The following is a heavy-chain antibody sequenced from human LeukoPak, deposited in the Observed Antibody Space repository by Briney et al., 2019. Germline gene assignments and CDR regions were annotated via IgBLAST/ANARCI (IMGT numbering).Heavy chain of an antibody. V-gene: IGHV3-23*01. D-gene: IGHD5-12*01. Sequence: GGSLRLSCAASGFTFSRLAMTWVRQAPGKGLEWVSTISASGTYYADSVKGRFTISRDNSKNTLYLQMNSLRAEDTAVYYCARDYSGCFDYWGQGTLVTVSS. CDR2: ISASGT. CDR1: GFTFSRLA. CDR3: ARDYSGCFDY. J-gene: IGHJ4*02.